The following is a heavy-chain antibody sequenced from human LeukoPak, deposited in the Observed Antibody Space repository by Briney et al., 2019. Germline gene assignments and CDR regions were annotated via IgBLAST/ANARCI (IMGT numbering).Heavy chain of an antibody. J-gene: IGHJ6*02. CDR1: GYTFTGYY. CDR3: ARLSIFGVVIPEYYYGMDV. V-gene: IGHV1-2*06. CDR2: LNPNSGGT. Sequence: GASVKVSCKASGYTFTGYYRHWVRQAPGQVLEWMGRLNPNSGGTNYAQKFQGRVTMTRDTSISTAYMELSRLRSDDTAVYYCARLSIFGVVIPEYYYGMDVWGQGTTVTVSS. D-gene: IGHD3-3*01.